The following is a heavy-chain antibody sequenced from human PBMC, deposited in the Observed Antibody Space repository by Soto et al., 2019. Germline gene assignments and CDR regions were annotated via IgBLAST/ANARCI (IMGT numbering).Heavy chain of an antibody. J-gene: IGHJ3*02. D-gene: IGHD3-10*01. CDR3: ATMVRGAHDAFDI. CDR1: GFTFSSYS. CDR2: ISSSSSYI. Sequence: GGSLRLSCAASGFTFSSYSMNWVRQAPGKGLEWVSSISSSSSYIYYADSVKGRFTISRDNAKNSLYLQMNSLRAEDTAVYYCATMVRGAHDAFDIWGQGTMVTVSS. V-gene: IGHV3-21*01.